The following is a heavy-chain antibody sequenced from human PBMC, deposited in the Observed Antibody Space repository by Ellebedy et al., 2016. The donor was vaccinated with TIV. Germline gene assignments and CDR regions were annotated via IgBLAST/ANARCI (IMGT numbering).Heavy chain of an antibody. J-gene: IGHJ4*02. CDR3: ARDKPTYYYDSSGYSGPYYFDY. CDR1: GFTFSSFR. Sequence: GGSLSLSCAASGFTFSSFRMNWVPQAPGKGLEWVSYISSSSSTIYYADSLKGRFTISRDNAKNSLYLQMNSLRAEDTAVYYCARDKPTYYYDSSGYSGPYYFDYWGQGTLVTVSS. V-gene: IGHV3-48*04. CDR2: ISSSSSTI. D-gene: IGHD3-22*01.